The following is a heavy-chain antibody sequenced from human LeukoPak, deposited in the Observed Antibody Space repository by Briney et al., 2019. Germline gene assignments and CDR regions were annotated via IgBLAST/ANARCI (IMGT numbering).Heavy chain of an antibody. J-gene: IGHJ4*02. CDR1: GLTFSSYG. Sequence: PGRSLRLSCAASGLTFSSYGMHWVRQASGKGLEWVAVISYDGSNKYYADSAKGRFTISRDNSKNTLYLQMNSLRAEDTAVYYCAKDPDSSGWYYFDYWGQGTLVTVSS. V-gene: IGHV3-30*18. CDR3: AKDPDSSGWYYFDY. D-gene: IGHD6-19*01. CDR2: ISYDGSNK.